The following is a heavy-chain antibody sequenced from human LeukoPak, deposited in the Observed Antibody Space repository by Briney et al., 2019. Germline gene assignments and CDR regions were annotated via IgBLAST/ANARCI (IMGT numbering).Heavy chain of an antibody. J-gene: IGHJ5*01. CDR3: ASGGCSSGSCYSQTVKFDS. CDR1: GYNFTNYG. CDR2: ISGYSGDT. Sequence: ASVKVSCKTSGYNFTNYGINWVRQAPGQGPEWMAWISGYSGDTEYVQNFQGGVTVTADTSTSTAYMELRSLTSDNTAVYYYASGGCSSGSCYSQTVKFDSWGQGTLVIVSS. D-gene: IGHD2-15*01. V-gene: IGHV1-18*01.